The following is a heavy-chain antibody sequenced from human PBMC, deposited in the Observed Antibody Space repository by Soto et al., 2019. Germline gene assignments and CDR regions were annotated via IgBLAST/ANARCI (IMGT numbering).Heavy chain of an antibody. Sequence: QVQLVQSGAEVKKPGASVKVSCKASGYTFTSYYMHWVRQAPGQGLEWMGIINPSGGSTSYAQKFQGRVTMTRDTSTSTVYMGLSSLRSEDTAVYYCARVCIEGSGGSCYFTGMDVWGQGTTVTVSS. V-gene: IGHV1-46*01. J-gene: IGHJ6*02. CDR3: ARVCIEGSGGSCYFTGMDV. CDR2: INPSGGST. D-gene: IGHD2-15*01. CDR1: GYTFTSYY.